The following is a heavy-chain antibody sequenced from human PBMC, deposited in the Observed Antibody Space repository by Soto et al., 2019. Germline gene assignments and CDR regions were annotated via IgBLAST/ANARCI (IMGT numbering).Heavy chain of an antibody. J-gene: IGHJ4*02. CDR1: GGGNLRDYR. CDR2: IIPKLGSA. Sequence: QVQLVQSGAEVKKPGSSVQVSCKASGGGNLRDYRTTWVRQAPGQGLEWMGGIIPKLGSANYAQNFQGRVTITADESTSTVYMELRSLRPEDTAVYYCARGGEGYNFGSVYWGQGTPVTVSS. CDR3: ARGGEGYNFGSVY. V-gene: IGHV1-69*01. D-gene: IGHD5-12*01.